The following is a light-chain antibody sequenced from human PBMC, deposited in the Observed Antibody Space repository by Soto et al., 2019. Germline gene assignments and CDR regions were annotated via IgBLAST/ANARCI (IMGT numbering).Light chain of an antibody. CDR1: SSDVGVYNY. V-gene: IGLV2-14*01. CDR3: TSYTTTKTWI. Sequence: QSALTQPASVSASPGQSITISCTGTSSDVGVYNYVSWYQQHPGKAPNLMIYEVTNRPSGVSNRFSGSKSGNTASLTISGLQTEDEADYYCTSYTTTKTWIFGGGTKLTVL. J-gene: IGLJ2*01. CDR2: EVT.